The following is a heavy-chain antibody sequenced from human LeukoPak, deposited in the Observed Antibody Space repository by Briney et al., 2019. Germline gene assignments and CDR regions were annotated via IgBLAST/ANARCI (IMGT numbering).Heavy chain of an antibody. CDR2: IYTSGST. D-gene: IGHD6-13*01. Sequence: SETLSLTCTVSGGSISSYYWSWIRQPAGKGLEWIGRIYTSGSTNYNPSLKSRVTMSVDTSKNQFSLELSSVTAADTAVYYCARGAFVAAAGRGGFDYWGQGTLVTVSS. V-gene: IGHV4-4*07. J-gene: IGHJ4*02. CDR3: ARGAFVAAAGRGGFDY. CDR1: GGSISSYY.